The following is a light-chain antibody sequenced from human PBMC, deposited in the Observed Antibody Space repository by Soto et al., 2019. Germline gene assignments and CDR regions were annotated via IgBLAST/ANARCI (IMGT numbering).Light chain of an antibody. Sequence: QSALTQPRSVSGSPGQSVTISCTGTSSDVGGYNYVSWYQQHPGKAPKLVIYDVSKRPSGVPDRFSGSKSGNTASLTISGLQAEDDADYYGCSYAGASLWVFGGGTKLTVL. CDR1: SSDVGGYNY. J-gene: IGLJ3*02. CDR3: CSYAGASLWV. V-gene: IGLV2-11*01. CDR2: DVS.